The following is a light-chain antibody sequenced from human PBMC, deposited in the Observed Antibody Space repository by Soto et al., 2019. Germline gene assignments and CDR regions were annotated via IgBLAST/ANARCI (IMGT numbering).Light chain of an antibody. CDR2: DAS. J-gene: IGKJ5*01. V-gene: IGKV1-39*01. Sequence: DIQMTQSPSSLSASVGDRVTITCRASQSLDNFLSWYQQKPGEAPNLLIYDASSLQSGVPSRFSGSGSGTEFTLTISSLQSEDFTVYYCQQYNNWPITFGQGTRLEIK. CDR1: QSLDNF. CDR3: QQYNNWPIT.